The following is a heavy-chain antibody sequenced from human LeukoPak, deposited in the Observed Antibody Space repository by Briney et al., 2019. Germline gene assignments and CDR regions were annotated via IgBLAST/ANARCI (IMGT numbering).Heavy chain of an antibody. Sequence: PSETLSLTCTVSGGSISTYYWSWIRQPPEKGLEWIGYIYYSGSTNYNPSLKSRVTLSVDTSKNQFSLKLSSVTAADTAVYYCARRMDGAFDIWGQGTMVTVSS. J-gene: IGHJ3*02. D-gene: IGHD2-2*03. CDR2: IYYSGST. V-gene: IGHV4-59*01. CDR3: ARRMDGAFDI. CDR1: GGSISTYY.